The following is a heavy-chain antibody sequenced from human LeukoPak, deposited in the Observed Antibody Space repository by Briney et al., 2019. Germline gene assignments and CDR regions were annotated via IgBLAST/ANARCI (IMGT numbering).Heavy chain of an antibody. V-gene: IGHV3-7*01. CDR2: IKPDGSEK. Sequence: PGGSLRLSCAASGFTFSGRWMSWVRQAPGKGLEWVANIKPDGSEKNYVDSVKGRFTISRDNAKSSLYLQMNSLRVEDTAVYYCARDPYSGRYGDYYYYYMDVWGKGTTVTISS. J-gene: IGHJ6*03. CDR3: ARDPYSGRYGDYYYYYMDV. D-gene: IGHD1-26*01. CDR1: GFTFSGRW.